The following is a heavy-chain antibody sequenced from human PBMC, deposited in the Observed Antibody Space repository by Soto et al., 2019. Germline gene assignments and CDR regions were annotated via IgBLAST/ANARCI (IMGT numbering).Heavy chain of an antibody. J-gene: IGHJ6*04. CDR3: ASLDMINDYGDPHPRPDV. V-gene: IGHV4-39*01. CDR1: GGSISSSSYY. Sequence: SETLSLTCTVSGGSISSSSYYWGWIRQPPGKGLEWIGSIYYSGSTYYNPSLKSRVTISVDTSKNQLSLKLSSVTAADTAVYYCASLDMINDYGDPHPRPDVWGKGTTVTVSS. CDR2: IYYSGST. D-gene: IGHD4-17*01.